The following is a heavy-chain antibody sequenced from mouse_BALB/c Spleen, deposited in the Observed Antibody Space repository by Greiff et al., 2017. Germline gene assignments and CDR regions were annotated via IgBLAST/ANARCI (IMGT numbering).Heavy chain of an antibody. J-gene: IGHJ2*01. D-gene: IGHD1-2*01. CDR1: GYTFTSYW. V-gene: IGHV1-7*01. CDR2: INPSTGYT. CDR3: ARRLLRLRSYFDY. Sequence: VQLQESGAELAKPGASVKMSCKASGYTFTSYWMHWVKQRPGQGLEWIGYINPSTGYTEYNQKFKDKATLTADKSSSTAYMQLSSLTSEDSAVYYCARRLLRLRSYFDYWGQGTTLTVSS.